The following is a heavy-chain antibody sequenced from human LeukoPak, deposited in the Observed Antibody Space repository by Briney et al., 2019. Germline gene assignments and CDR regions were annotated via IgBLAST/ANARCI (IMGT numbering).Heavy chain of an antibody. CDR3: ARDVVLMVYAIAPDY. CDR2: ISAYNGNT. Sequence: ASVKVSCKASGYTFTSYGISWVRQAPGQGLEWMGWISAYNGNTNHAQKLQGRVTMTTDTSTSTAYMELRSLRSDDTAVYYCARDVVLMVYAIAPDYWGQGTLVTVSS. V-gene: IGHV1-18*01. D-gene: IGHD2-8*01. CDR1: GYTFTSYG. J-gene: IGHJ4*02.